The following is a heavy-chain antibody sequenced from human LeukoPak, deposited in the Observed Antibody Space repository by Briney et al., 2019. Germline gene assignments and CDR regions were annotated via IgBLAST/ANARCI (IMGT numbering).Heavy chain of an antibody. CDR3: ARDHQYYYDSSGYPDY. J-gene: IGHJ4*02. CDR1: GFTFSSYS. CDR2: ISSSSSYI. D-gene: IGHD3-22*01. V-gene: IGHV3-21*01. Sequence: GGSLRLSCAASGFTFSSYSMNWVRQAPGKGLEWVSSISSSSSYIYYADSVKGRFTTSRDNAKNSLYLQMNSLRAEDTAVYYCARDHQYYYDSSGYPDYWGQGTLVTVSS.